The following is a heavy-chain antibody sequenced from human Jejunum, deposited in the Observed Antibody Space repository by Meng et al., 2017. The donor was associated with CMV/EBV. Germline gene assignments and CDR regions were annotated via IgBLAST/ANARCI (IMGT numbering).Heavy chain of an antibody. CDR1: GFTIGDYA. J-gene: IGHJ3*02. CDR3: VKGIRIVGAPPDI. Sequence: ASGFTIGDYAMHWVRQATGKGLEWVSGVSWNSGRIAYADSVKGRFTISRDNAKNSLYLQMNSLRAEDTALYYCVKGIRIVGAPPDIWGQGTMVTVSS. CDR2: VSWNSGRI. D-gene: IGHD1-26*01. V-gene: IGHV3-9*01.